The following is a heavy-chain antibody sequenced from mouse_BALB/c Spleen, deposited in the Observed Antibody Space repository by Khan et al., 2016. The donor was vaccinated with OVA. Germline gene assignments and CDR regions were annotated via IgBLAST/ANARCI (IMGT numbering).Heavy chain of an antibody. Sequence: EVELVESGGDLVKPGGSLKLSCAASGFTFSTYGMSWVRQTPDMRLEWVATISSGGHSTYSPDSVKGRFTISRDNAKNALYLQMSSLKSEDTAIYYCARLSYYDGSKGFAYWGQGTLVTVSA. J-gene: IGHJ3*01. CDR2: ISSGGHST. V-gene: IGHV5-6*01. D-gene: IGHD1-1*01. CDR3: ARLSYYDGSKGFAY. CDR1: GFTFSTYG.